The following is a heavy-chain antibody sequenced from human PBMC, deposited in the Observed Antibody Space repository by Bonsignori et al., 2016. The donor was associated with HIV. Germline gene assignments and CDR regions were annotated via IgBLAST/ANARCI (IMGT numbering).Heavy chain of an antibody. CDR2: INPKSGGT. J-gene: IGHJ4*02. CDR1: GYTFIGYY. D-gene: IGHD3-9*01. Sequence: ASVKVSCKASGYTFIGYYMHWVRQAPGQGLEWMGWINPKSGGTNYAQKFQGRVTMTRDTSISTAYMELSRLKSDDTAVYYCARSGIDWDPFDYWGQGTLVTVSS. CDR3: ARSGIDWDPFDY. V-gene: IGHV1-2*02.